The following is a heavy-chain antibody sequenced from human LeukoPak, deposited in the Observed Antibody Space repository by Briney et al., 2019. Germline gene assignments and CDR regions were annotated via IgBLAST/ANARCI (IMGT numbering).Heavy chain of an antibody. Sequence: KPSQTLSLACSVSGASITSHYWSWIRQPPGKGLECIEYIHSSVSTNCNPSLKSRVTISLDTSKTQCSLKLTSVTAADTAVNYCSRAGTGFNIPGAYWGQGTLVTVSS. V-gene: IGHV4-59*11. CDR2: IHSSVST. J-gene: IGHJ4*02. CDR3: SRAGTGFNIPGAY. CDR1: GASITSHY. D-gene: IGHD1-14*01.